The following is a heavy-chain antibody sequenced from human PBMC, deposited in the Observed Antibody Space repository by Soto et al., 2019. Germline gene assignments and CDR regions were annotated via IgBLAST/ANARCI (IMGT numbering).Heavy chain of an antibody. CDR2: IRQDGSEQ. D-gene: IGHD4-17*01. Sequence: EVQLVESGGGLVQPGESLRLSCAASGFVFNTFWMSWVRQAPGKGLEWVANIRQDGSEQFYVDSVKGRFTISRDNAKNSLYLQMNSLRAEDTAVYYCARASFYGDYYFDHWGQGTLVTVSS. CDR1: GFVFNTFW. V-gene: IGHV3-7*01. CDR3: ARASFYGDYYFDH. J-gene: IGHJ4*02.